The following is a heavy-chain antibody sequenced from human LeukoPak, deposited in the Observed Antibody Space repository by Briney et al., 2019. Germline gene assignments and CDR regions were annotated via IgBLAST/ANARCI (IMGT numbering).Heavy chain of an antibody. CDR2: IKQDGSEK. V-gene: IGHV3-7*01. CDR1: GFTFSSSW. CDR3: ARAPATNEWRCMDY. Sequence: PGGSLRLSCAASGFTFSSSWMTWVRQAPGKGLEWVANIKQDGSEKRYVDPVKGRFTISRDNAKNSLYLQMNSLRAEDTAVYYCARAPATNEWRCMDYWGQGTLVTVSS. J-gene: IGHJ4*02. D-gene: IGHD2-8*02.